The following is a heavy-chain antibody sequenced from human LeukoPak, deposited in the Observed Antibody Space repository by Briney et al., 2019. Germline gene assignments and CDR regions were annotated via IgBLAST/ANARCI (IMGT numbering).Heavy chain of an antibody. CDR1: GGTFSSYA. J-gene: IGHJ4*02. CDR2: IIPIFGTA. Sequence: ASVKVSCKASGGTFSSYAISWVRQAPGQGLEWMGGIIPIFGTANYAQKFQGRVTITADESTSTAYVELSSLRSEDTAVYYCATEPTNRGGATTYYFDYWGQGTLVTVSS. CDR3: ATEPTNRGGATTYYFDY. V-gene: IGHV1-69*01. D-gene: IGHD1-26*01.